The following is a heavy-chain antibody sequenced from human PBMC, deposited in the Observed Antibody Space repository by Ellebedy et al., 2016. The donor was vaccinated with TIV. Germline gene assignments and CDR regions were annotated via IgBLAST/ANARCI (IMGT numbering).Heavy chain of an antibody. J-gene: IGHJ5*02. CDR3: AKHALAAGDGNWFDP. Sequence: GGSLRLSCAASGFAFSTYPMSWVRQAPGKGLEWVSSISGGGSSTHYADSVKGRFTISRDNSKNTLYLQMNSLRAEDTVVYYCAKHALAAGDGNWFDPWGQGTLVTVSS. D-gene: IGHD6-13*01. V-gene: IGHV3-23*01. CDR2: ISGGGSST. CDR1: GFAFSTYP.